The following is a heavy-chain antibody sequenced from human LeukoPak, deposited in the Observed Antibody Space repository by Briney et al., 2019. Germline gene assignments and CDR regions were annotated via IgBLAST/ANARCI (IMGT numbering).Heavy chain of an antibody. CDR3: ARRGGSLGYFDY. J-gene: IGHJ4*02. D-gene: IGHD4-23*01. V-gene: IGHV4-59*08. Sequence: PSETLSLTCSVSGGSISTYYWSWIRQTPGKGLEWIGYVYDSGTTNYNPSLKGRVTISSHTSKNQFSLNLRSVNAADTAIYYCARRGGSLGYFDYWGQGTLVTVSS. CDR1: GGSISTYY. CDR2: VYDSGTT.